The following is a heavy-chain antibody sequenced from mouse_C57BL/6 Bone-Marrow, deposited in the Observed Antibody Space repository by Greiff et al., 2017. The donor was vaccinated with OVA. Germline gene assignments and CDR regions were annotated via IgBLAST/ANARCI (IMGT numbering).Heavy chain of an antibody. V-gene: IGHV2-2*01. D-gene: IGHD1-2*01. CDR1: GFSLTSYG. CDR3: ARIHGPFAY. Sequence: VKLMESGPGLVQPSQSLSITCTVSGFSLTSYGVHWVRQSPGKGLEWLGVIWSGGSTDYNAAFISRLSISKDNSKSQVFFKMNSLQADDTAIYYCARIHGPFAYWGQGTLVTVSA. J-gene: IGHJ3*01. CDR2: IWSGGST.